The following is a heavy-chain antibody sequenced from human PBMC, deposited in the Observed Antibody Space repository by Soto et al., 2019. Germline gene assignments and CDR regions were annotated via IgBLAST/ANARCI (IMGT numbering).Heavy chain of an antibody. V-gene: IGHV4-34*01. CDR2: INHSGST. J-gene: IGHJ4*02. D-gene: IGHD2-2*01. Sequence: NPSETLSLTCAVYGGSFSGYYWSWIRQPPGKGLEWIGEINHSGSTNYNPSLKSRVTISVDTSKNQFSLKLSSVTAADTAVYYCARVAPPPIVVVPAAKRPRARHFDYWGQGTLVTVSS. CDR1: GGSFSGYY. CDR3: ARVAPPPIVVVPAAKRPRARHFDY.